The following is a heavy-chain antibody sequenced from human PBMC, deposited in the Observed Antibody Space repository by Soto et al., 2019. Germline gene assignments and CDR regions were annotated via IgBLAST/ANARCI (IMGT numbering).Heavy chain of an antibody. CDR1: GGSFSGYY. J-gene: IGHJ4*02. CDR3: GRAGSHTRDIVVVPAAMIDY. CDR2: INHSGST. Sequence: PSETLSLTCAVYGGSFSGYYWGWIRQPPGKGLEWIGEINHSGSTNYNPSLKSRVTISVDTSKNQFSLKLSSVTAADTAVYYCGRAGSHTRDIVVVPAAMIDYWGQGTLVTVSS. V-gene: IGHV4-34*01. D-gene: IGHD2-2*01.